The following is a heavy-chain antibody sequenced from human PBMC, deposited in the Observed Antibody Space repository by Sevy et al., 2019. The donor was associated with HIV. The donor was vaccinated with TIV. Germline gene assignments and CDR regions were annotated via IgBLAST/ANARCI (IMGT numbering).Heavy chain of an antibody. J-gene: IGHJ2*01. CDR2: IYSGGGT. CDR3: ARDWRNWYVDL. CDR1: ELTVSNNY. D-gene: IGHD3-3*01. V-gene: IGHV3-66*01. Sequence: GGSLRLSCAASELTVSNNYISWVRQAPGKGLEWVSVIYSGGGTNYAHSVKGRFTISRDNSKNTVYLQMNSLRAEDTAVYYCARDWRNWYVDLWGRGTLVTVSS.